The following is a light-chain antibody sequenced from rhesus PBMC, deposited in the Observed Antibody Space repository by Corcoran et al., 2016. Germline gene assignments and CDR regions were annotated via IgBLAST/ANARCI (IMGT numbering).Light chain of an antibody. CDR1: QGISEY. V-gene: IGKV1-36*02. CDR3: LQGYSTPFT. Sequence: DIQMTQSPSSLSASVGDRVTITCRASQGISEYLSWYQQKPGKAPKRLIDAASSLESGVQSRFSGSGSGTDFTLTISNLQPEDFAAYYFLQGYSTPFTFGPGTKLDIK. CDR2: AAS. J-gene: IGKJ3*01.